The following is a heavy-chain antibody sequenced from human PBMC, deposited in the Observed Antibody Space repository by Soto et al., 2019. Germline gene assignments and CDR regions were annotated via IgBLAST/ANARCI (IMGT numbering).Heavy chain of an antibody. CDR2: IFIGGTT. J-gene: IGHJ6*02. CDR3: ARDLCSSTSCYAGGYYYYGMDV. Sequence: GGSLRLSCAASGFTFSSYWMHWVRQAPGKGLVWVSVIFIGGTTQYAESVKGRFTISRDNAKNSLYLQMNSLRAEDTAVYYCARDLCSSTSCYAGGYYYYGMDVWGQGTTVTVSS. V-gene: IGHV3-74*03. CDR1: GFTFSSYW. D-gene: IGHD2-2*01.